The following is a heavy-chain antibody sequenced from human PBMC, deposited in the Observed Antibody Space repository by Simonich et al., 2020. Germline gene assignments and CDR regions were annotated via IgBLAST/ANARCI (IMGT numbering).Heavy chain of an antibody. CDR1: GYTFTSYG. V-gene: IGHV1-18*01. CDR2: YSPSKVNT. D-gene: IGHD2-15*01. J-gene: IGHJ4*02. CDR3: ARASRGTWWYYYFDY. Sequence: QVQLVQSGAEVKKPGASVKVSCKASGYTFTSYGISWVRQAPGQGIEWRGWYSPSKVNTNYAHKRQGRVTMSTDTSTSTAYMELRSLRSDDTAVYYCARASRGTWWYYYFDYWGQGTLVTVSS.